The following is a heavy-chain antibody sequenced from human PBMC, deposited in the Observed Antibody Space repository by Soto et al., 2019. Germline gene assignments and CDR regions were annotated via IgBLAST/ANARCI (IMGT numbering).Heavy chain of an antibody. CDR3: ARELPYRVNVVVIDAFDI. Sequence: ASVKVSCKASGYTFTSYGISWVRQAPGQGLEWMGWISAYNGNTNYAQKLQGRVTMTTDTSTSTAYMELRSLRSDDTAVYYCARELPYRVNVVVIDAFDIWGQGTMVTVSS. CDR1: GYTFTSYG. D-gene: IGHD3-22*01. CDR2: ISAYNGNT. V-gene: IGHV1-18*01. J-gene: IGHJ3*02.